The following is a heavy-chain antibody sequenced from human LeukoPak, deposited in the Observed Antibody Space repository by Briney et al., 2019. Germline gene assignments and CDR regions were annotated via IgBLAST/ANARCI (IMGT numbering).Heavy chain of an antibody. CDR2: ISAYNGNT. CDR3: ARVFTYGSGGYYFDY. V-gene: IGHV1-18*01. Sequence: ASVKVSCKASGYTFTSYGISWVRQAPGQGLEWMGWISAYNGNTNYAQKLQGRVTMTTDTSTSTAYMELRSLRSDDTAVYYCARVFTYGSGGYYFDYWGQGTLVTVSS. J-gene: IGHJ4*02. D-gene: IGHD3-10*01. CDR1: GYTFTSYG.